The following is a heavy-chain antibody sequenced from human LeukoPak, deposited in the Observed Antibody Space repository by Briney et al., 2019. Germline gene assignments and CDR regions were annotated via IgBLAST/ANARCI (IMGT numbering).Heavy chain of an antibody. J-gene: IGHJ4*02. Sequence: KPGGSLRLSCVASGFAFSDYHMSWIRQAPGKGLEWVSYISSGSNRIYYADSVKGRFTISRDNAKNSMSLQMNSLRVDDTAVYYCAREPCSTANCRIFDFWGQGALVTVSS. CDR2: ISSGSNRI. CDR3: AREPCSTANCRIFDF. D-gene: IGHD2-2*01. V-gene: IGHV3-11*04. CDR1: GFAFSDYH.